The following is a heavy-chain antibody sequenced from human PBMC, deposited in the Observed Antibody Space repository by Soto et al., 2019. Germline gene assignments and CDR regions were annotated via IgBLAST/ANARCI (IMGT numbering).Heavy chain of an antibody. CDR2: IYHSGTT. CDR1: GDSITGSY. Sequence: QVQLRESGPGLVKPSETLSLTCTVSGDSITGSYWSWIRQPPGKTLEWIGYIYHSGTTTYNPSLKSRGSISVDTSKNQFSLRLTSVVAADTAVYYCARDMPYAAGSLAGCDYWGQGILVTVSS. CDR3: ARDMPYAAGSLAGCDY. J-gene: IGHJ4*02. V-gene: IGHV4-59*01. D-gene: IGHD1-26*01.